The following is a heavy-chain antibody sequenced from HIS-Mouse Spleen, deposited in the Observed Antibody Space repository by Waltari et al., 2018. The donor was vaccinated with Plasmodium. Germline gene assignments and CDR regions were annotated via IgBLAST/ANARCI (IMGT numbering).Heavy chain of an antibody. CDR1: GFSLSTSGMC. CDR2: IDWDDDK. V-gene: IGHV2-70*15. CDR3: ARTTYSSSSAKYYYYGMDV. J-gene: IGHJ6*02. D-gene: IGHD6-6*01. Sequence: QVTLRESGPALVKPTQTLTLTCTFSGFSLSTSGMCVTWLSQPPGKALEWLSRIDWDDDKYYSTSLKTRLTISKDTSKNQVVLTMTNMDPVDTATYYCARTTYSSSSAKYYYYGMDVWGQGTTVTVSS.